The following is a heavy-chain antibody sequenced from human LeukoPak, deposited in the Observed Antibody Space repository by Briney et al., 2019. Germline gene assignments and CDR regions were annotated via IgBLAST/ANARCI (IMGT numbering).Heavy chain of an antibody. Sequence: PGRSLRLSCAASGFTFSNYGMPWVRQAPGKGLEWVAVISSDETTKYYADSVKGRFTISRDSSKNTLYLHLNSLRAEDTAVYYCAKPYCRSTRCYLYLYGMDVWGQGTTVTVSS. D-gene: IGHD2-2*01. CDR1: GFTFSNYG. V-gene: IGHV3-30*18. J-gene: IGHJ6*02. CDR3: AKPYCRSTRCYLYLYGMDV. CDR2: ISSDETTK.